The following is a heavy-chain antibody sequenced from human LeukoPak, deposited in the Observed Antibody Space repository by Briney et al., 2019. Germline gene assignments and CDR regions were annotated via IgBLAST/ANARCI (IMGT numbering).Heavy chain of an antibody. CDR2: IYTSGST. CDR3: ARDGYNLRGGHYDY. J-gene: IGHJ4*02. V-gene: IGHV4-61*02. Sequence: SETLSLTCTVSGGSISSGSYYWSWIRQPAGKGPEWIGRIYTSGSTNYNPSLKSRVTISVDTSKNQFSLKLSSVTAADTAVYYCARDGYNLRGGHYDYWGQGTLVTVSS. D-gene: IGHD5-24*01. CDR1: GGSISSGSYY.